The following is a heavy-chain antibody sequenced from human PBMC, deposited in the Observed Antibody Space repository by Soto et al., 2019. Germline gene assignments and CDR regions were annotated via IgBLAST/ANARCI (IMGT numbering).Heavy chain of an antibody. CDR1: GFTFSSYE. D-gene: IGHD3-22*01. Sequence: GGSLILSCAASGFTFSSYEMNWVRQAPGKGLEWVSYISGSGYPVYYADAVRGRFTISRDNAKNSLYLQMSSLRAEDTAVYYCARERKYYDSSSLTRLYHYYGMDVWGQGTTVTVSS. V-gene: IGHV3-48*03. CDR3: ARERKYYDSSSLTRLYHYYGMDV. CDR2: ISGSGYPV. J-gene: IGHJ6*02.